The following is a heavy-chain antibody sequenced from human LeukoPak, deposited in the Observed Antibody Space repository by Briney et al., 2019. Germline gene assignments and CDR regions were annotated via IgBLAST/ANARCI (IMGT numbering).Heavy chain of an antibody. CDR1: GGSISGYY. D-gene: IGHD5-12*01. CDR3: ARVENSGYVYLHY. J-gene: IGHJ4*02. CDR2: IYYSGST. Sequence: SETLSLTCTVSGGSISGYYWSWIRQPPGKGLEWIGYIYYSGSTNYNPSLKSRVTISVDTSKNQFSLKLSSVTAADTAVYYCARVENSGYVYLHYWGQGTLVTVSS. V-gene: IGHV4-59*01.